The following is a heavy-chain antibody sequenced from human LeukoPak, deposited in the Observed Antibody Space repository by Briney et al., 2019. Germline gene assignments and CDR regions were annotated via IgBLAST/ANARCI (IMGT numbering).Heavy chain of an antibody. Sequence: SETLSLTCTVSGGSISSSSYYWGWIRQPPGKGLEWIGSIYYSGSTYYNPSLKSRVTISVDTSKNQFSLKLSSVTAADTAVYYCAGGGLTTVTIYYYYYGMDVWGQGTSVTVSS. CDR3: AGGGLTTVTIYYYYYGMDV. V-gene: IGHV4-39*01. CDR1: GGSISSSSYY. J-gene: IGHJ6*02. D-gene: IGHD4-17*01. CDR2: IYYSGST.